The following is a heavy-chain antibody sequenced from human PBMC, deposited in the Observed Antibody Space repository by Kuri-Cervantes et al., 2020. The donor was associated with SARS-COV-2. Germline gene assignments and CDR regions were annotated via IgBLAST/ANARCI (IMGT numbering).Heavy chain of an antibody. CDR2: IYYSGST. CDR3: ARDSGHRGDGYNFGETEFDY. Sequence: SETLSLTCTVSGGSISSYYWSWIRQPPGKGLEWIGYIYYSGSTYYNPSLKSRVTMTRDTSTSTVYMELSSLRSEDTAVYYCARDSGHRGDGYNFGETEFDYWGQGTLVTVSS. D-gene: IGHD5-24*01. CDR1: GGSISSYY. J-gene: IGHJ4*02. V-gene: IGHV4-59*04.